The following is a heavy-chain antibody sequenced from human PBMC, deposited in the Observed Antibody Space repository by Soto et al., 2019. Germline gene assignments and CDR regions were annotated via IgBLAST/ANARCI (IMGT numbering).Heavy chain of an antibody. J-gene: IGHJ4*02. D-gene: IGHD3-22*01. CDR3: AKVACDSSGPSDY. V-gene: IGHV3-7*01. Sequence: GGSLRLSCAASGFSFSNSWMTWVRQAPGKGLEWVANIKEDGSEKYYVDSLKGRFTISRGNSKNTLYLQMNSLRAEDTAVYYCAKVACDSSGPSDYWGQGTLVTVSS. CDR2: IKEDGSEK. CDR1: GFSFSNSW.